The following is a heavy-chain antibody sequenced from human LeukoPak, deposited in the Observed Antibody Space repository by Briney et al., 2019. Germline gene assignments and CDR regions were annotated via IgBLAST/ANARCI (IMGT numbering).Heavy chain of an antibody. J-gene: IGHJ4*02. Sequence: PSETLSLTCTVSGGSISIYYWSWIRQPAGKGLEWIGRIYTSGSTNYNPSLKSRVTISVDKSKNQFSLKLSSVTAADTAVYYCARGNYYASGDYWGQGTLVTVSS. D-gene: IGHD3-22*01. CDR2: IYTSGST. CDR3: ARGNYYASGDY. V-gene: IGHV4-4*07. CDR1: GGSISIYY.